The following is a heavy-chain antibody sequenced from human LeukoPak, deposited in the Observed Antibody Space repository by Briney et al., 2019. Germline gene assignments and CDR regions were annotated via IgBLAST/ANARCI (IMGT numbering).Heavy chain of an antibody. D-gene: IGHD5-24*01. J-gene: IGHJ4*02. Sequence: SETLSLTCTVSGDSISSSSSYWGWIRQPPGKGLEWIGSIYYDGSTYYNPSLKSRVTISVDTSKNQFSLKLNSVTAADTAVYYCARVILKGWLQYNAFDYWGQGTLVTVSS. V-gene: IGHV4-39*07. CDR3: ARVILKGWLQYNAFDY. CDR2: IYYDGST. CDR1: GDSISSSSSY.